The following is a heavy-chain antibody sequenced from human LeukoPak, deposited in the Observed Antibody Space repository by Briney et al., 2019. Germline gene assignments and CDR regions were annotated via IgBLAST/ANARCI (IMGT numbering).Heavy chain of an antibody. D-gene: IGHD1-1*01. Sequence: GGSLRLSCAASGFTFSSYDMTWVRQAPGKGLEWVAFIGYDGRNKYYGDSVKGRFTISRDNSKSTLYLQMNSLRGEDTAVYYCAREGTDAFDIWGQGTMVTVSS. CDR1: GFTFSSYD. J-gene: IGHJ3*02. V-gene: IGHV3-30*02. CDR2: IGYDGRNK. CDR3: AREGTDAFDI.